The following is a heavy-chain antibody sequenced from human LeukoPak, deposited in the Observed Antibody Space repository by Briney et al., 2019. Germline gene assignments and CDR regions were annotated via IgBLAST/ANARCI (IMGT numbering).Heavy chain of an antibody. D-gene: IGHD5-24*01. Sequence: GGSLRLSCIASGFTFGDYTMSWFRQAPGKGLEWVGFIRSKAYGETTEDAASVKGRFTISRDDSKSIAYLQMNSLRAEDTAVYYCAKLTKMATILPEAFDIWGQGTMVTVSS. CDR3: AKLTKMATILPEAFDI. CDR1: GFTFGDYT. CDR2: IRSKAYGETT. V-gene: IGHV3-49*03. J-gene: IGHJ3*02.